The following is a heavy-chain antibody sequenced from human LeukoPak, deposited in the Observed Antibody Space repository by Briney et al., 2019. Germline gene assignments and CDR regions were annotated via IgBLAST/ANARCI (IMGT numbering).Heavy chain of an antibody. V-gene: IGHV4-59*08. J-gene: IGHJ4*02. Sequence: PSETLSLTCTVSGGSISSYYWSWIRQPPGKGPEWIGYIYYSGSTNYNPSLKSRVTISVDTSKIQLSLKLSSVTAADTAVYYCARHATDCSGGSCYFDYWGQGTLVTVSS. CDR3: ARHATDCSGGSCYFDY. CDR1: GGSISSYY. D-gene: IGHD2-15*01. CDR2: IYYSGST.